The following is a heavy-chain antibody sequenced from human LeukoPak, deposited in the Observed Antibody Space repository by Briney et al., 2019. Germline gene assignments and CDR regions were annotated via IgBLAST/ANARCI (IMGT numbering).Heavy chain of an antibody. Sequence: KTGGSLRLSCAASGFTFSNAWMNWVRQAPGKGLEWVGRIKSRADGGTTDYAAPVKGRFTISRDDLENTLYLQMNSLKTEDTAVYYCLTDRVRYCSSTSCYKRGESWGQGTLVTVSS. J-gene: IGHJ5*02. CDR2: IKSRADGGTT. CDR3: LTDRVRYCSSTSCYKRGES. CDR1: GFTFSNAW. V-gene: IGHV3-15*07. D-gene: IGHD2-2*02.